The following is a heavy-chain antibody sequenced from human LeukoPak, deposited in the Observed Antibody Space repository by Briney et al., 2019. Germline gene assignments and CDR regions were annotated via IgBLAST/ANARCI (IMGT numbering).Heavy chain of an antibody. CDR1: GGSFSGYY. CDR2: INHSGST. V-gene: IGHV4-34*01. J-gene: IGHJ6*02. D-gene: IGHD6-6*01. Sequence: PSETLSLTCAVYGGSFSGYYWSWIRQPPGKGLEWIGEINHSGSTNYNPSHKSRVTISVDTSKNQFSLKLSSVTAAGTAVYYCARAPRAARPSYYYYGMDVWGQGTTVTVSS. CDR3: ARAPRAARPSYYYYGMDV.